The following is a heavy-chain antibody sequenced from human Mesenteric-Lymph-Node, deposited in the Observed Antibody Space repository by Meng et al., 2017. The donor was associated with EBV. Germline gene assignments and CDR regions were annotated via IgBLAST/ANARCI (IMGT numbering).Heavy chain of an antibody. Sequence: LHLSESGPGLGAPSATLSLTSAVSVGSIGRTSYYWGWIRQSPGKGLEWIGGINWRGTTYYNPSLKSRVTISLDMSKNQFSLRLTSLTATDTALYYCARQINSGSFESATFDYWGQGALVTVSS. CDR3: ARQINSGSFESATFDY. CDR1: VGSIGRTSYY. V-gene: IGHV4-39*01. CDR2: INWRGTT. D-gene: IGHD6-19*01. J-gene: IGHJ4*02.